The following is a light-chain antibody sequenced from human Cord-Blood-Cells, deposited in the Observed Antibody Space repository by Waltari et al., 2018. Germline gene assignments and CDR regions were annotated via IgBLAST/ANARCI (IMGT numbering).Light chain of an antibody. CDR2: EVS. CDR3: SSYTSSNTLYV. J-gene: IGLJ1*01. CDR1: SSDVGGYNY. V-gene: IGLV2-14*01. Sequence: QSALTQSASVSGSPGQSITLACRATSSDVGGYNYVSWYQQHPGKAPKLMIYEVSNRPSGVSNRFSGSKSGNTASLTISGLQAEDEADYYCSSYTSSNTLYVFGTGTKVTVL.